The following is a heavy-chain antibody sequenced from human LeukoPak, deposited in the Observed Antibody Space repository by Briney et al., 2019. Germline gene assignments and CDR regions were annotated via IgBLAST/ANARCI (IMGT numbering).Heavy chain of an antibody. D-gene: IGHD5-18*01. J-gene: IGHJ4*02. Sequence: SETLSLTCTVSGGSISSGGYYWSWIRQYPGKGLEWIGYIYYSGSTSYNPSLKSRVTISVDTSKNQFSLKLSSVTAADTAVYCCARDGRSYGYGDLDYWGQGTLVTVSS. CDR2: IYYSGST. CDR1: GGSISSGGYY. V-gene: IGHV4-31*03. CDR3: ARDGRSYGYGDLDY.